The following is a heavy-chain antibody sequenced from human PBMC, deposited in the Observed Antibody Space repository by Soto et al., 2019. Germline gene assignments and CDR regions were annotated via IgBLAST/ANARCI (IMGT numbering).Heavy chain of an antibody. V-gene: IGHV3-23*01. Sequence: EVQLLESGGGLVQPGGSLRLSCAASGFTFSSYAMSWVRQAPGKGLEWVSAISGSGGSTYYADSVKGRFTISRDNSKNTLYLQMISLRAEDTAVYYCAKGSYSSSWNFDYWGQGTLVTVSS. CDR3: AKGSYSSSWNFDY. D-gene: IGHD6-13*01. CDR2: ISGSGGST. J-gene: IGHJ4*02. CDR1: GFTFSSYA.